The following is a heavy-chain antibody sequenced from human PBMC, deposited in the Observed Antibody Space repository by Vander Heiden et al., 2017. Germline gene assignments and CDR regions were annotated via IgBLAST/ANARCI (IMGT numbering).Heavy chain of an antibody. CDR3: ARAIITSCGVGLYYFDY. V-gene: IGHV3-21*01. J-gene: IGHJ4*02. CDR2: ISSSSSYI. CDR1: GFTFSSYS. Sequence: EVQLVESGGGLVKPGGSLRLSCAASGFTFSSYSMNWVRQAPGKGLEWVSSISSSSSYIYYADSVKGRVTISRDNAKNSLYLQMNSLRAEDTAVYYCARAIITSCGVGLYYFDYWGQGTLVTVSS. D-gene: IGHD3-3*01.